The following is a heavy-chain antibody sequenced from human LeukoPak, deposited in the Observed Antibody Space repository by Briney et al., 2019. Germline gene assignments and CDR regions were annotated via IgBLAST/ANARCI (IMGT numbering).Heavy chain of an antibody. Sequence: GGSLRLSCAASGFTFSSYAMSWVRQAPAKGLEWVSAISGSGGSTYYADSVKGRFTISRDNSKNTLYLQMNSLRAEDTAVYYCAKDARLDSSGYYYHYFDYWGQGTLVTVSS. CDR3: AKDARLDSSGYYYHYFDY. CDR2: ISGSGGST. D-gene: IGHD3-22*01. J-gene: IGHJ4*02. V-gene: IGHV3-23*01. CDR1: GFTFSSYA.